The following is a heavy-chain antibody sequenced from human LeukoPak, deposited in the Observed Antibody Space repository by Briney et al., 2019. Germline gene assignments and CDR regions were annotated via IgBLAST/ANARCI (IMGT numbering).Heavy chain of an antibody. D-gene: IGHD3-10*01. CDR2: IYSGGTT. CDR3: ARDSDYGSGTI. CDR1: GFTVSSNY. Sequence: GGSLRLSCAASGFTVSSNYMSWVRQAPGRGLEWVSVIYSGGTTYYADSVKGRFTISRDNSKNTLHLQMNSLRAEDTAVYYCARDSDYGSGTIWGQGTLVTVSS. J-gene: IGHJ4*02. V-gene: IGHV3-66*01.